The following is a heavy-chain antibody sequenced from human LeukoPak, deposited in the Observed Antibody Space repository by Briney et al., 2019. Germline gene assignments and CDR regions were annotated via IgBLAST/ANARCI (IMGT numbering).Heavy chain of an antibody. V-gene: IGHV4-39*01. CDR3: VSYGSGNYRLFDY. D-gene: IGHD3-10*01. CDR1: GGSISSSSYY. Sequence: KPSETLSLTCTVPGGSISSSSYYWGWIRQPPGKGLEWIGSIYYSGSTYYNPSLKSRVTISVDTSKNQFSLKLSSVTAADTAVYYCVSYGSGNYRLFDYWGQGTLVTVSS. J-gene: IGHJ4*02. CDR2: IYYSGST.